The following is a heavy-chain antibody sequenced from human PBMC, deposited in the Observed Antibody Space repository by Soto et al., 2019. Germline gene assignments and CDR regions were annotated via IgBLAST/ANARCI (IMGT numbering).Heavy chain of an antibody. CDR1: GYTFASYA. CDR2: ISAYNGNT. J-gene: IGHJ4*02. V-gene: IGHV1-18*01. Sequence: QVQLVQSGAEVKKPGASVKVSCKASGYTFASYAISWMRQAPGQGLEWIGWISAYNGNTNYAQKLQGRVTMNTDTSTSTAYMELRSLRFDDTAVYYCARDPPPTDYWGQGTRVTVSS. CDR3: ARDPPPTDY.